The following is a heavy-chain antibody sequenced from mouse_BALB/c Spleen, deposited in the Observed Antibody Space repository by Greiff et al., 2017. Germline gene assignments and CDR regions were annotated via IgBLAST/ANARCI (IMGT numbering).Heavy chain of an antibody. J-gene: IGHJ2*01. Sequence: EVHLVESGPELVKPGASVKISCKASGYSFTGYFMNWVMQSHGKSLEWIGRINPYNGDTFYNQKFKGKATLTVDKSSSTAHMELRSLASEDSAVYYCARRGGTTHYFDYWGQGTTLTVSS. CDR1: GYSFTGYF. CDR3: ARRGGTTHYFDY. D-gene: IGHD2-12*01. CDR2: INPYNGDT. V-gene: IGHV1-20*02.